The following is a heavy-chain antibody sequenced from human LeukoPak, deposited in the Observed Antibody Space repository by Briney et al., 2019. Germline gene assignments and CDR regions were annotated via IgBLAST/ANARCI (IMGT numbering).Heavy chain of an antibody. Sequence: SETLSLTCNVSGDSISSSSYYWAWIRQPPGKGPEWIGSIYYSGTTYPNPSLKSRVTISVDTSKNQFSLKLSSVTAADTAVYYCARQPKSCAPGIFITGKACWFDPWGQGTLVTVSP. CDR2: IYYSGTT. J-gene: IGHJ5*02. CDR1: GDSISSSSYY. D-gene: IGHD3-10*01. V-gene: IGHV4-39*01. CDR3: ARQPKSCAPGIFITGKACWFDP.